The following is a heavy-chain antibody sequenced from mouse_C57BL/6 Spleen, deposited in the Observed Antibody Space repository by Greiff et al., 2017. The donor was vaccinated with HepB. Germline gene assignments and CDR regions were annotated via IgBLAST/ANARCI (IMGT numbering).Heavy chain of an antibody. J-gene: IGHJ4*01. V-gene: IGHV1-55*01. CDR1: GYTFTSYW. CDR2: IYPGSGST. D-gene: IGHD1-1*01. CDR3: ARSGGSLRYYYAMDY. Sequence: QVQLQQSGAELVKPGASVKMSCKASGYTFTSYWITWVKQRPGQGLEWIGDIYPGSGSTNYNEKFKSKATLTVDTSSSTAYMQLSSLTSEDSAVYYCARSGGSLRYYYAMDYWGQGTSVTVSS.